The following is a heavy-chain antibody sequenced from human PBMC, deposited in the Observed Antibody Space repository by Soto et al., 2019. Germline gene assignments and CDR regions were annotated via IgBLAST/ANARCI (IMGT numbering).Heavy chain of an antibody. J-gene: IGHJ4*02. CDR3: ARDRYSYGGFDY. V-gene: IGHV4-34*01. D-gene: IGHD5-18*01. CDR2: INHSGST. Sequence: SETLSLTGAVYGGSFSAYYRSWIRQPPGKGLEWIGEINHSGSTNYNPSLKSRVTISVDTSKNQFSLKLSSVTAADTAVYYCARDRYSYGGFDYWGQGTLVTVYS. CDR1: GGSFSAYY.